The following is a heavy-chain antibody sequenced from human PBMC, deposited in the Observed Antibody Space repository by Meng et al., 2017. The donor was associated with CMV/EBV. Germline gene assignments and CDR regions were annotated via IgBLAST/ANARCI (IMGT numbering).Heavy chain of an antibody. Sequence: GESLKISCAASGFTFSSYSMNWVRQAPGKGLEWVSSISSSSSYIYYADSVKGRFTISRDNAKNSLYLRMNSLRAEDTAVYYCARDTITRIASDYWGQGTLVTVSS. V-gene: IGHV3-21*01. CDR1: GFTFSSYS. CDR2: ISSSSSYI. CDR3: ARDTITRIASDY. D-gene: IGHD3-22*01. J-gene: IGHJ4*02.